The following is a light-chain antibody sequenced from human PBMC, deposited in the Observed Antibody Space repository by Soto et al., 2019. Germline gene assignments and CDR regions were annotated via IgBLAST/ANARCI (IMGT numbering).Light chain of an antibody. CDR1: QSLLHSNGYSY. Sequence: DLVMTQSPLSLPVTPGEPASISCRSSQSLLHSNGYSYLHWYLQKPGQSPQFLIYLGSNRASGVPDRFSGSGSGTDFTLIISRVEAEDVGVYYCMQALQTPPTFGGGTKVEIK. J-gene: IGKJ4*01. CDR3: MQALQTPPT. V-gene: IGKV2-28*01. CDR2: LGS.